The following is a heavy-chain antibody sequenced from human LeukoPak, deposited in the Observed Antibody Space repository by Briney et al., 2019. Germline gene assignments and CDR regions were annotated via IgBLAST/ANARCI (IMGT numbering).Heavy chain of an antibody. Sequence: GGSLRLSCATSGFTFSTSDMHWVRQALGKGLEWVSFIQYVGSRKNYVDSVKGRCTISRDNSKNTLYLQMNSLRGEDTAVFYCARPQGYFAANFDYWGQGTLVTVSS. CDR3: ARPQGYFAANFDY. J-gene: IGHJ4*02. V-gene: IGHV3-30*02. D-gene: IGHD3-22*01. CDR1: GFTFSTSD. CDR2: IQYVGSRK.